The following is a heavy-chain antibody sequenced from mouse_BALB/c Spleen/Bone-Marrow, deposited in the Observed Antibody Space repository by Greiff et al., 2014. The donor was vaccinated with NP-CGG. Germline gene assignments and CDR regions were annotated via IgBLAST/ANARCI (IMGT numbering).Heavy chain of an antibody. V-gene: IGHV1-5*01. Sequence: VQLQQSGTVLARPGASVKMSCKASGYSFTSYWMHWVKQRHGQGLEWIGAIYPGNSDTSYNQKFKGKAKLTAVSSASTAYMELSSLTNEDSAVYYCTRSPTMITTYSGAMDYWGQGTSVTVSA. CDR2: IYPGNSDT. J-gene: IGHJ4*01. D-gene: IGHD2-4*01. CDR1: GYSFTSYW. CDR3: TRSPTMITTYSGAMDY.